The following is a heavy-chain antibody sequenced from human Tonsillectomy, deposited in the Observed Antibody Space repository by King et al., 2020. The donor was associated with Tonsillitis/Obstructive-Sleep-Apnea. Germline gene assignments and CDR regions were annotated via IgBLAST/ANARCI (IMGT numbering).Heavy chain of an antibody. D-gene: IGHD4-17*01. J-gene: IGHJ4*02. Sequence: VQLQQWGAGLLKPSETLSLTCAVYGGSFSAFFWSWIRQPPGKWLEWIGEITHSGSTNYNPSLKSRVTMSVDTSKNQFSLKLTSLTAADTAVYFCARSVLYGDFGPGYWGQGTLVTVSS. CDR3: ARSVLYGDFGPGY. CDR2: ITHSGST. V-gene: IGHV4-34*01. CDR1: GGSFSAFF.